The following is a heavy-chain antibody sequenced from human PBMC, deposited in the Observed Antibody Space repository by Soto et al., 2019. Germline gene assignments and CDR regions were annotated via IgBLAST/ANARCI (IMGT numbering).Heavy chain of an antibody. CDR2: ISSRGSTI. CDR1: GFTFSSYE. J-gene: IGHJ6*02. CDR3: ARECGIAARHYYGMDV. D-gene: IGHD6-6*01. Sequence: GGSLRLSCAASGFTFSSYEMNWVRQAPGKGLEWVSYISSRGSTIYYADSVKGRSTISRDNSKNSLYLQMNSLRAEDTAVYYCARECGIAARHYYGMDVWGQATTVNVSS. V-gene: IGHV3-48*03.